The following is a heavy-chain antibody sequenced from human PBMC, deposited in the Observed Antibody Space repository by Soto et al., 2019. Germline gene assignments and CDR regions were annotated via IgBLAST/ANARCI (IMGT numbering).Heavy chain of an antibody. J-gene: IGHJ4*02. CDR2: MSYDGSNE. D-gene: IGHD1-26*01. V-gene: IGHV3-30*18. CDR1: GFTFSHYA. CDR3: GKAGSTNFDY. Sequence: QVQLVESGGGVVQPGRSLRLSCAASGFTFSHYAMHWVRQAPGKGLEWVALMSYDGSNEYYADSVKGRFTISRDISRNTFILQITSLGVRATVVYYFGKAGSTNFDYWGQGTRFTVPP.